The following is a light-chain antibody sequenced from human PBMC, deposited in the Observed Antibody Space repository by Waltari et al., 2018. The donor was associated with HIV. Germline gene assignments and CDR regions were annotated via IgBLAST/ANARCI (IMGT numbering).Light chain of an antibody. Sequence: QSALTQPASVSGSPGQSITISCTGTSSDIGAYEYVSWYRQHPDKAPQLLIYDVFYRPSGFSHRFSGSKSGNTASLTISGLQAEDGAVDSCSSYTTTNTIIFGGGTKLTVL. CDR2: DVF. V-gene: IGLV2-14*03. CDR1: SSDIGAYEY. J-gene: IGLJ2*01. CDR3: SSYTTTNTII.